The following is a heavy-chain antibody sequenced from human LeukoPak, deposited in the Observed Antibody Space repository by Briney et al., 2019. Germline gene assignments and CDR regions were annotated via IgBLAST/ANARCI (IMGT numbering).Heavy chain of an antibody. V-gene: IGHV1-2*02. CDR1: EYTFTGYY. Sequence: GASVKVSCKASEYTFTGYYMHWVRQAPGQGLEWMGWINPDSGGTNYAQKFQGRVTITRDTSISTAYMELSRLTSDDTAVYYCARDHGLNKRWFDPWGQGTLVTVSS. CDR3: ARDHGLNKRWFDP. CDR2: INPDSGGT. D-gene: IGHD1/OR15-1a*01. J-gene: IGHJ5*02.